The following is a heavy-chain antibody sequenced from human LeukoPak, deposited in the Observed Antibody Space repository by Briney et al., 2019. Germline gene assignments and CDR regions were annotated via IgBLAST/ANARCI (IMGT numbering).Heavy chain of an antibody. CDR2: ISGSGGST. D-gene: IGHD6-19*01. Sequence: PGGSLRLSCAASGFTFSSYAMSWVRQAPGKGLEWVSAISGSGGSTYYADSVKGRFTISRDNSKNTLYLQMNSLRAEDTAVYYCAKVPPRSWSGWLYYFDYWGQGTLVTVSS. J-gene: IGHJ4*02. V-gene: IGHV3-23*01. CDR1: GFTFSSYA. CDR3: AKVPPRSWSGWLYYFDY.